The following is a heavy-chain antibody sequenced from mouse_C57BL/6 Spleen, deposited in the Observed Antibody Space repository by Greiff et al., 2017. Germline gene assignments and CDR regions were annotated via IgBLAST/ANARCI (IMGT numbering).Heavy chain of an antibody. J-gene: IGHJ2*01. D-gene: IGHD5-1*01. Sequence: VQLKESGAELVKPGASVKLSCTASGFNIKDYYMHWVKQRTEQGLEWIGRIDPEDGKTKYAPKFQGQATITADTTSNTAYLQLSSLTSEDTAVYYCAMSTVNFFDYWGQGTTLTGAS. CDR3: AMSTVNFFDY. V-gene: IGHV14-2*01. CDR2: IDPEDGKT. CDR1: GFNIKDYY.